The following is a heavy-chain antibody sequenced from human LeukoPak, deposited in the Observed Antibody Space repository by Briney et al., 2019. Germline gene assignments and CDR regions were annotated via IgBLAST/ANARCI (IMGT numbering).Heavy chain of an antibody. CDR1: GGSITTTTYY. CDR2: IYYSGNT. D-gene: IGHD3-10*01. Sequence: PSETLSLTCTVSGGSITTTTYYWGWIRQPPGKGLEWIGSIYYSGNTYYNPSLKSRVTISLDTSKNQFSLKVSSVTAADTAVYYCARASYYYGSGSGPRFDPWGQGTLVTVSS. CDR3: ARASYYYGSGSGPRFDP. J-gene: IGHJ5*02. V-gene: IGHV4-39*07.